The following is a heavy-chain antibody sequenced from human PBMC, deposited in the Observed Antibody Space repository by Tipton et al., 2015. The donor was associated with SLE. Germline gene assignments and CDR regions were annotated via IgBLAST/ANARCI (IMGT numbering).Heavy chain of an antibody. D-gene: IGHD2-15*01. CDR1: GGSISSSSYY. V-gene: IGHV4-39*07. Sequence: TLSLTCTVSGGSISSSSYYRGWIRQPPGKGLEWIGGIYYSGSTCYNPSLKSRVTISVDTSKNQFSLKLRSVTAADTAVYYCAGAWQGYCSGGTCYVLDYWGQGTLVTVSS. CDR2: IYYSGST. J-gene: IGHJ4*02. CDR3: AGAWQGYCSGGTCYVLDY.